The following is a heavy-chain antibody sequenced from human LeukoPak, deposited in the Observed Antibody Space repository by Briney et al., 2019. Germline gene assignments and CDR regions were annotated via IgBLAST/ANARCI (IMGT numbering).Heavy chain of an antibody. J-gene: IGHJ4*02. Sequence: ASVKVSCKASGYTFTGYYMHWVRQAPGQGLEWMGWINPNSGGTNYAQKFQGRVTMTRDTSISTAYMELSRLGSDDTAVYYCARLARVYGGNLYYFDYWGQGTLVTVSS. V-gene: IGHV1-2*02. CDR1: GYTFTGYY. CDR3: ARLARVYGGNLYYFDY. D-gene: IGHD4-23*01. CDR2: INPNSGGT.